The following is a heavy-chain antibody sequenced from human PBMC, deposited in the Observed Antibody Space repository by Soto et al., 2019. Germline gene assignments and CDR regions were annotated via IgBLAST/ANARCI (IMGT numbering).Heavy chain of an antibody. J-gene: IGHJ4*02. CDR2: ISATGGST. Sequence: GGSLRLSCAASGFTFDNYAMNWVRQAPGKGLEWVSGISATGGSTYYAASVRGRFGISRDNSKNTLDLQMNSLRAEDTAVYYCARSLDVFLWLGELLSLGFDSWGQGT. V-gene: IGHV3-23*01. CDR1: GFTFDNYA. D-gene: IGHD3-10*01. CDR3: ARSLDVFLWLGELLSLGFDS.